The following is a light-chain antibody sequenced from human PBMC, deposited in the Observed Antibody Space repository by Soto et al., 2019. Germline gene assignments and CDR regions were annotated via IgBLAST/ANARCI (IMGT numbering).Light chain of an antibody. CDR1: QSVSSSY. CDR2: GAS. J-gene: IGKJ4*01. CDR3: HQYYKWPLT. V-gene: IGKV3-15*01. Sequence: EIVMTQSPATLSVSPGERATLSCRASQSVSSSYLAWYQQKPGQAPRLLIYGASTRATDIPARFSGSGSGTDFTLTISSLLSEDFAVYYCHQYYKWPLTFGGGTKVDIK.